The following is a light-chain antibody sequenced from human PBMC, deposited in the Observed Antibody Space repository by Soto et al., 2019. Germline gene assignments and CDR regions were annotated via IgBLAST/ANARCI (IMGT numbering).Light chain of an antibody. J-gene: IGLJ2*01. Sequence: QSVLTQPPSVSGAPGQIVTISCTGSSSNIGAGSDVHWYQQSPGRVPKLLVYGNKHRPSGVPDRFSASKSGTSASLAITGLRADDEADYYCQSYDNNLRGVLFGGGTKVTVL. V-gene: IGLV1-40*01. CDR3: QSYDNNLRGVL. CDR1: SSNIGAGSD. CDR2: GNK.